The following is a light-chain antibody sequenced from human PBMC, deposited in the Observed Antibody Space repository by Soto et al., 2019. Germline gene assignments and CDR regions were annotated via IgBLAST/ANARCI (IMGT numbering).Light chain of an antibody. CDR1: QCVSSSY. J-gene: IGKJ4*01. Sequence: EIVLTQSPGTLSLSPGEKATLSCRASQCVSSSYLAWYQQKLGQAPRLLIYGASSRATGIPDRFSGSGSGTDFTLTISRLEPEDFAVYYCQQYGSSLLTFGGGTKVDIK. CDR3: QQYGSSLLT. V-gene: IGKV3-20*01. CDR2: GAS.